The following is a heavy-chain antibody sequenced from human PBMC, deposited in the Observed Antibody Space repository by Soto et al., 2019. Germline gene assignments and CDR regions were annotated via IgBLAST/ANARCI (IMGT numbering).Heavy chain of an antibody. D-gene: IGHD3-22*01. Sequence: PGGSLRLSCAASGFTFSSYSMNWVRQAPGKGLEWVSSISSSSSYIYYADSVKGRFTISRDNAKNSLYLQMNSLRDEDTAVYYCARDNYDSSGYYSLFDYWGQGTLVTVSS. J-gene: IGHJ4*02. CDR3: ARDNYDSSGYYSLFDY. CDR1: GFTFSSYS. V-gene: IGHV3-21*01. CDR2: ISSSSSYI.